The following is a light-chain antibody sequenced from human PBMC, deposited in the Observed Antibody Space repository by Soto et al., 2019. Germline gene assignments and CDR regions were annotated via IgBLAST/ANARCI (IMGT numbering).Light chain of an antibody. CDR3: QQYDGSST. CDR2: GAS. J-gene: IGKJ1*01. CDR1: QSVSSN. Sequence: EIVLTQSPGTLSLSPGEGATLSCRASQSVSSNLAWYQQKVGQAPRLLMYGASVRATGVPTRFSGSGSGTDFTLTISRLEPEDFAVYYCQQYDGSSTFGQGTKVDIK. V-gene: IGKV3-20*01.